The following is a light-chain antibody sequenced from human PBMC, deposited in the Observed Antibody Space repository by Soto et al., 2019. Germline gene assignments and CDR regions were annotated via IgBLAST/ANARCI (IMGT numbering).Light chain of an antibody. V-gene: IGKV3-20*01. Sequence: EIVLTQSPGTLSLSPGERATLSCRASQSVSSSYLAWYQQNPGQAPRLLIYGASSRATGIPDRFSGSGSGTDFTLTISRLEPEDFALYYCQQYGSSPQTFGPGTKVDIK. CDR2: GAS. CDR3: QQYGSSPQT. J-gene: IGKJ3*01. CDR1: QSVSSSY.